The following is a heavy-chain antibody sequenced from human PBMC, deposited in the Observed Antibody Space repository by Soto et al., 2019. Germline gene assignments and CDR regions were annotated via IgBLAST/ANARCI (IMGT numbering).Heavy chain of an antibody. CDR2: IIPIFGTA. CDR1: GGTFSSYA. Sequence: QVQLVQSGAEVKKPGSSVKVSCKASGGTFSSYAISWVRQAPGQGLEWMGGIIPIFGTANYAQKFQGRVTITADESTSRAYMELSSLRSEDMAVYYCARGRTVTTPHLLLDFDYWGQGTLVTVSS. CDR3: ARGRTVTTPHLLLDFDY. V-gene: IGHV1-69*01. D-gene: IGHD4-17*01. J-gene: IGHJ4*02.